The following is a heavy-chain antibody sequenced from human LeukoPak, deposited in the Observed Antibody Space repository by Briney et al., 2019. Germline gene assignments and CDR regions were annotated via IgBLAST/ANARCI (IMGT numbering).Heavy chain of an antibody. Sequence: GASVKVSCKASGFTLTSSAMQWVRQARGQRLEWIGWIVVGSGNTHYAQKFQERVTITRDMYTSTAYMKLTSLRSEDTAVYYCAADLNYYDSSGSGDYWGQGTLVTVSS. V-gene: IGHV1-58*02. CDR2: IVVGSGNT. D-gene: IGHD3-22*01. J-gene: IGHJ4*02. CDR1: GFTLTSSA. CDR3: AADLNYYDSSGSGDY.